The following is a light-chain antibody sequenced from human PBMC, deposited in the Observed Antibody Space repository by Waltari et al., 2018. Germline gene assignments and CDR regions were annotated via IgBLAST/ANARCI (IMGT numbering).Light chain of an antibody. CDR1: SGSIASNY. V-gene: IGLV6-57*01. CDR3: QSYDSSNWV. CDR2: EDN. J-gene: IGLJ3*02. Sequence: NFMLTQPHSVSESPGKTVTISCTRSSGSIASNYVQWYQQRPGSSPTTVIYEDNQRPSGVPDRFSGSFDSSSNSAALPISGLKTEDEADYYCQSYDSSNWVFGGGTKLTVL.